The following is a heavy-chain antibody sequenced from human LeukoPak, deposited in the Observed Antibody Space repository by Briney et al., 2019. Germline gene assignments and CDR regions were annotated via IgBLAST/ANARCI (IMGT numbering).Heavy chain of an antibody. V-gene: IGHV3-30-3*01. CDR2: ISYDGSNK. J-gene: IGHJ4*02. CDR1: GFNSEDHA. Sequence: GGSLRLSCVVSGFNSEDHAMHWVRQAPGKGLEWVAVISYDGSNKYYADSVKGRFTISRDNSKNTLYLQMNSLRAEDTAVYYCATEGEFSEFDYWGQGTLVTVSS. CDR3: ATEGEFSEFDY. D-gene: IGHD3-10*01.